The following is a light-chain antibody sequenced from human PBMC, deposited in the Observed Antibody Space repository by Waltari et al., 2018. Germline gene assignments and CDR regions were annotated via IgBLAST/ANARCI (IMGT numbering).Light chain of an antibody. CDR1: SSNIGSTT. CDR3: AAWDDSLNGWV. Sequence: QSVLTQQPSASGTPGQRVTISCSGSSSNIGSTTVNWYQQLPGTAPKLLIYSNNQRPSGVPDRFSGSKSGTSASLAISGLQSEDEADYYCAAWDDSLNGWVFGGGTKLTVL. CDR2: SNN. J-gene: IGLJ3*02. V-gene: IGLV1-44*01.